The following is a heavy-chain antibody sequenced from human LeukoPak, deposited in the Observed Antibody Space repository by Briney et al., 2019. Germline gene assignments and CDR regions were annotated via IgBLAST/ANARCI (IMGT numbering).Heavy chain of an antibody. CDR1: GYTFTGYY. Sequence: ASVKVSCKASGYTFTGYYMHWVRQAPGQGLEWMGWINPNGGGTNYAQKLQGRGTMTRDTSTSTVYMELSSLRSEDTAVYYCARDHGSAYYRAPRHWGQGTLVTVSS. D-gene: IGHD3-10*01. CDR2: INPNGGGT. J-gene: IGHJ4*02. CDR3: ARDHGSAYYRAPRH. V-gene: IGHV1-2*02.